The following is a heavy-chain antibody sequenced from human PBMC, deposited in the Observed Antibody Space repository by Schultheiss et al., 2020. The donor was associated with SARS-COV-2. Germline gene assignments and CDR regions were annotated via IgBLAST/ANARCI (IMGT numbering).Heavy chain of an antibody. CDR2: ISGSGGST. Sequence: GGSLRLSCAASGFTFSSYAMSWVRQAPGKGLEWVSAISGSGGSTYYADSVKGRFTISRDNAKNSLYLQMNSLRAEDTAVYYCARDGLGLFGGVIVTEDYWGQGTLVTVSS. J-gene: IGHJ4*02. CDR1: GFTFSSYA. D-gene: IGHD3-16*02. V-gene: IGHV3-23*01. CDR3: ARDGLGLFGGVIVTEDY.